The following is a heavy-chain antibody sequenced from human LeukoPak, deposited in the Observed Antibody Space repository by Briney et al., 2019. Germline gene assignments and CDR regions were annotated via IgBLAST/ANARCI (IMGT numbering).Heavy chain of an antibody. CDR1: GFTVSNSY. J-gene: IGHJ4*02. CDR3: ARDPGTTGGRYFGS. V-gene: IGHV3-53*01. Sequence: PGGSLRLSCAASGFTVSNSYMSWVRQAPGKGLEWVSTIYSGTTTYYADSVRGRFTISTDNSENTLFLQMNSLGAEDTDLYSCARDPGTTGGRYFGSWGPGTLVTVSS. CDR2: IYSGTTT. D-gene: IGHD1-1*01.